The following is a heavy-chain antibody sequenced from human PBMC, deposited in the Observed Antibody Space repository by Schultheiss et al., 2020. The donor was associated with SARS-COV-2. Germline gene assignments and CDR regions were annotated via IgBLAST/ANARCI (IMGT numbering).Heavy chain of an antibody. J-gene: IGHJ4*02. D-gene: IGHD1-26*01. CDR1: GGSISSYY. V-gene: IGHV4-59*08. Sequence: SETLSLTCTVSGGSISSYYWSWIRQPAGKGLEWIGYIYYSGSTYYNPSLKSRVTISVDTSKNQFSLKLSSVTAADTAVYYCASRGELLPSFFFDYWGQGTLVTVSS. CDR3: ASRGELLPSFFFDY. CDR2: IYYSGST.